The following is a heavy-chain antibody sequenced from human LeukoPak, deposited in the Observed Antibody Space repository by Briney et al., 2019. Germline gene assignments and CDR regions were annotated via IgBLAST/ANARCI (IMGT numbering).Heavy chain of an antibody. CDR3: ARAGIAARRRRHDY. D-gene: IGHD6-6*01. CDR1: GGSISSSSYY. CDR2: IYYSGST. J-gene: IGHJ4*02. V-gene: IGHV4-39*07. Sequence: SETLSLTCTVSGGSISSSSYYWGWIRQPPGKGLEWIGSIYYSGSTYYNPSLKSRVTISVDTSKNQFSLKLSSVTAADTAVYYCARAGIAARRRRHDYWGQGTLVTVSS.